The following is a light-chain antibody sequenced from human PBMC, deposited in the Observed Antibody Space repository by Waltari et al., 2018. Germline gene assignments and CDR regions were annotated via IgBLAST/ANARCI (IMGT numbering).Light chain of an antibody. CDR2: DAS. Sequence: DIQMTQSPSTLPASVGDRVTITCRASLGVSTWLAWYQQKPGKAPKLRNYDASSLESGVPLRFSGSGSGTEFTLTISSLQPDDFATYYCQQYNTYSRTFGGGTKVEIK. CDR1: LGVSTW. V-gene: IGKV1-5*01. J-gene: IGKJ4*01. CDR3: QQYNTYSRT.